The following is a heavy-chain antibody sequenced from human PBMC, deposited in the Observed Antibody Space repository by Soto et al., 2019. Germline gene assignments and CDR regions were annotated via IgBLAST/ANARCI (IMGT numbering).Heavy chain of an antibody. J-gene: IGHJ5*02. D-gene: IGHD3-3*01. Sequence: QVILVQSGAEVQKPGASLKVSCKASGYIFSANYIHWVRQAPGQGLEWLGWINPHSGATNYAQKFLGRVTMSADTSARTAYMDLARLKSDDTAVYYCVTAHALGFSSWFDPWGRGTLFTVSS. CDR1: GYIFSANY. CDR2: INPHSGAT. V-gene: IGHV1-2*02. CDR3: VTAHALGFSSWFDP.